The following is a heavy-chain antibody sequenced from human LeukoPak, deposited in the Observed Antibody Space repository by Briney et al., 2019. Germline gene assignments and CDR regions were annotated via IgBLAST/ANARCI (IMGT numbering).Heavy chain of an antibody. D-gene: IGHD3-9*01. CDR3: ARTSEDYDILTSINYFDY. Sequence: ASVKVSCKASGYTFTSYAMNWVRQAPGQGLEWMGWINTNTGNPTYAQGFTGRFVFSLDTSVSTAYLQISSLKAEDTAVYYCARTSEDYDILTSINYFDYWGQGTLVTVSS. V-gene: IGHV7-4-1*02. CDR1: GYTFTSYA. CDR2: INTNTGNP. J-gene: IGHJ4*02.